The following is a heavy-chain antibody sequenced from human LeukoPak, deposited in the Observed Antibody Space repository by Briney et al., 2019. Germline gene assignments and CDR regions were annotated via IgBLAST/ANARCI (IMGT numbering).Heavy chain of an antibody. Sequence: GGSLRLSCAASGFTFSSYAMSWVRQAPGKGLEWVSAISGSGGSTYYADSVKGRFTISRDNSKNTLYLQMNSLRAEDMAVYYCAKDLDKRSRKYYFDYWGQGTLVTVSS. CDR2: ISGSGGST. V-gene: IGHV3-23*01. J-gene: IGHJ4*02. D-gene: IGHD1-14*01. CDR1: GFTFSSYA. CDR3: AKDLDKRSRKYYFDY.